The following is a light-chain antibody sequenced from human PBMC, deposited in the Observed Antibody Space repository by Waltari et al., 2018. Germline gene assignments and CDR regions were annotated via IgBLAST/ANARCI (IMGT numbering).Light chain of an antibody. J-gene: IGKJ1*01. CDR1: QSVSRS. V-gene: IGKV3-20*01. CDR3: QHYVRLPAT. CDR2: GAS. Sequence: PSCRASQSVSRSLAWYQQKPGQAPKLLIYGASTRATGIPDRFTGSGSGTDFSLTISSLEPEDFAIYFCQHYVRLPATFGQGTKVEIK.